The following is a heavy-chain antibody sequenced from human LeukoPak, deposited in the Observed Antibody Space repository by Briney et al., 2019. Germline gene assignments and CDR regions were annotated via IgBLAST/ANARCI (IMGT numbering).Heavy chain of an antibody. CDR2: VYHSGST. CDR1: GNSISSGYY. V-gene: IGHV4-38-2*02. J-gene: IGHJ5*02. CDR3: ARDMWDSSSWYRWFDP. Sequence: TSETLSLTCTVSGNSISSGYYWDWIRQPPGKGLQWIGSVYHSGSTYYNPSLKSRITISVDTSKNQFSLKLSSVTAADTAVYYCARDMWDSSSWYRWFDPWGQGTLVTVSS. D-gene: IGHD6-13*01.